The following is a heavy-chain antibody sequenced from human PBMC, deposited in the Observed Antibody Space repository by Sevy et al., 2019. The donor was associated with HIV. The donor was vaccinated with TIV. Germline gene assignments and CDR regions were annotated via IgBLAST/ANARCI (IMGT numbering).Heavy chain of an antibody. CDR1: GFIFSNYA. V-gene: IGHV3-64D*06. CDR3: VKDRIETILWSKGDWFDP. D-gene: IGHD3-9*01. CDR2: LSSHNAGST. Sequence: GGSLRHSCSASGFIFSNYAMHWVRQAPGKGLEYVSGLSSHNAGSTYYADSVNGRFTISRDNSKNTLYLQMTSLRTEDTAVYYCVKDRIETILWSKGDWFDPWGQGTLVTVS. J-gene: IGHJ5*02.